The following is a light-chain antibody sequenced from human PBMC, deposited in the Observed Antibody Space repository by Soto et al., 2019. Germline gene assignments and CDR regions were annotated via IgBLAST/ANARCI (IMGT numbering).Light chain of an antibody. J-gene: IGLJ6*01. CDR1: SGSIASNY. CDR3: QSYDSSNRSV. V-gene: IGLV6-57*02. Sequence: NFMLTQPHSVSESPGKTVTISCTGSSGSIASNYVQWYQQRPGSAPTTVIYEDNQRPSGVPDRFSGSIDSSSNSASLTISGLKTEDEADYYCQSYDSSNRSVFGSGTQLTVL. CDR2: EDN.